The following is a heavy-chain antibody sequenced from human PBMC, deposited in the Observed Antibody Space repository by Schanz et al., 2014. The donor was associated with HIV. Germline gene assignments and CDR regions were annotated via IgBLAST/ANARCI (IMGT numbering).Heavy chain of an antibody. Sequence: QVQLVESGGGVVQPGRSLTLSCVASGFTFNSYGMHWVRQAPGKGLEWVAVISHDGGNKHYGDSVKGRFTISRDNSKNTLYLQMSSLREEDTAVYYCAKTILRFLDWPNANGGMDVWGLGTTVTVSS. CDR2: ISHDGGNK. CDR1: GFTFNSYG. CDR3: AKTILRFLDWPNANGGMDV. V-gene: IGHV3-33*05. J-gene: IGHJ6*02. D-gene: IGHD3-3*01.